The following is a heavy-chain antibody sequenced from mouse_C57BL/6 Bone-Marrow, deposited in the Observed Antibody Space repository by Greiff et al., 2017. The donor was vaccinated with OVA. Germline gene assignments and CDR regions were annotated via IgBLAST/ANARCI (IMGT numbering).Heavy chain of an antibody. CDR1: GFNIKDDY. CDR3: TSYSNFDY. D-gene: IGHD2-5*01. CDR2: IDPENGDT. Sequence: VQLQQSGAELVRPGASVKLSCTASGFNIKDDYMHWVKQRPEQGLEWIGWIDPENGDTEYASKFQGKATIPADTSSNTAYLQLSSLTSEDASVYYCTSYSNFDYWGQGTTLTVSS. J-gene: IGHJ2*01. V-gene: IGHV14-4*01.